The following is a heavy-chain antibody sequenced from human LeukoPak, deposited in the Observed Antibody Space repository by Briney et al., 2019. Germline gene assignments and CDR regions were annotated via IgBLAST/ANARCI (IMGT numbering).Heavy chain of an antibody. CDR1: GFTFSSYS. CDR3: GKEGGA. Sequence: GGSLRLSCAASGFTFSSYSMNWVRQAPGKGPEWVSAIGGRGGSTYYADSLGGRFTISRDNSKDMVYLQMNSLKVEDTATYYCGKEGGAWGQGTKVTVSS. D-gene: IGHD3-16*01. V-gene: IGHV3-23*01. CDR2: IGGRGGST. J-gene: IGHJ5*02.